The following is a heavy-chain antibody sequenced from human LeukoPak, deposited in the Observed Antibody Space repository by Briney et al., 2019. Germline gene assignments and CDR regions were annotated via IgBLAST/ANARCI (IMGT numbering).Heavy chain of an antibody. D-gene: IGHD3-22*01. J-gene: IGHJ4*02. CDR1: GFTFVNYW. CDR3: ARARGYIYDSFDY. V-gene: IGHV3-74*01. Sequence: GGSLRLSCAASGFTFVNYWIHWVRQAPGKGLVWVSRLNSDGTTTSYADSVKGRFTISRDNAKNTLYLQMNNLRAEDTAVYYCARARGYIYDSFDYWGQGTLVTVSS. CDR2: LNSDGTTT.